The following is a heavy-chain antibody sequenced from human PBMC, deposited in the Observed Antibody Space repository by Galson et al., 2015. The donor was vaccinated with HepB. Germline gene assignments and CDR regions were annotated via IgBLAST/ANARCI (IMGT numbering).Heavy chain of an antibody. CDR3: ARVRGQQLVVFDY. J-gene: IGHJ4*02. CDR1: GGTFSSYA. Sequence: SVKVSCKASGGTFSSYAISWVRQAPGQGLEWMGGIIPIFGIANYAQKFQGRVTITADKSTSTAYMELSSLRSEDTAVYYCARVRGQQLVVFDYWGQGTPVTVSS. V-gene: IGHV1-69*10. D-gene: IGHD6-13*01. CDR2: IIPIFGIA.